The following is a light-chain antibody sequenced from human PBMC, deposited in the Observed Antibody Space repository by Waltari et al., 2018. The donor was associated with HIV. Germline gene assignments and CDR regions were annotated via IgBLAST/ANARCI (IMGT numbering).Light chain of an antibody. CDR2: RDN. CDR3: STWDDSLKDVL. J-gene: IGLJ2*01. CDR1: SSNVGRNA. V-gene: IGLV1-47*01. Sequence: QSALTQPPSASGTPGQRVPISCSGSSSNVGRNAVYWYQKFPGSAPQLVIYRDNQRPPGVSDRFSGSKSGAAASLAISGLRSEDEADFYCSTWDDSLKDVLFGGGTKLTVL.